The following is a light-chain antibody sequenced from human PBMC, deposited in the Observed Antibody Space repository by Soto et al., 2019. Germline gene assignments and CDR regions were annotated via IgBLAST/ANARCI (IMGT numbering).Light chain of an antibody. CDR3: QQYYSTPFT. Sequence: DIVMTQSPDSLALSLGERATISCKTKQSILFSSNLKSDLAWYQQKPGQPPKLLISWASTRESGVPDRFSGSGSGTGFTLTISSLQAEDVAVYYCQQYYSTPFTFGGGTKVEI. V-gene: IGKV4-1*01. CDR2: WAS. CDR1: QSILFSSNLKSD. J-gene: IGKJ4*01.